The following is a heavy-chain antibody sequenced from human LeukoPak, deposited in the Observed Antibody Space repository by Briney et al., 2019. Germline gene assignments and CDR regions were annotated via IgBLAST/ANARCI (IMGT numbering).Heavy chain of an antibody. CDR3: AVSGSYYRYFDY. D-gene: IGHD1-26*01. Sequence: PSETLSLTCAVYGGSFSGYYWSWICQPPGKGLEWIGEINHSGSTNYNPSLKSRVTISVDTSKNQFSLKLSSVTAADTAVYYCAVSGSYYRYFDYWGQGTLVTVSS. V-gene: IGHV4-34*01. J-gene: IGHJ4*02. CDR2: INHSGST. CDR1: GGSFSGYY.